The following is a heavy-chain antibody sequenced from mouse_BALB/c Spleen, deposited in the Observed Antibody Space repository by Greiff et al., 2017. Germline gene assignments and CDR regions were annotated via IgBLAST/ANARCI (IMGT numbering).Heavy chain of an antibody. CDR1: GYAFTNYL. CDR2: INPGSGGT. CDR3: ARPYYDYDWFAY. V-gene: IGHV1-54*01. Sequence: QVQLKQSGAELVRPGTSVKVSCKASGYAFTNYLIEWVKQRPGQGLEWIGVINPGSGGTNYNEKFKGKATLTADKSSSTAYMQLSSLTSDDSAVYFCARPYYDYDWFAYWGQGTLVTVSA. D-gene: IGHD2-4*01. J-gene: IGHJ3*01.